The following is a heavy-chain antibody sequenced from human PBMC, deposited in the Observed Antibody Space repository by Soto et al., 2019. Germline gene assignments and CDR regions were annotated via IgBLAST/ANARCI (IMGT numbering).Heavy chain of an antibody. Sequence: SGPTLVNPTQTLTLTCTFSGFSLSTSGMCVSWIRQPPGKALEWLARIDWDDDKYYSTSLKTRLTISKDTSKNQVVLTMTNMDPVDTATYHCARATYYYDSSGYASIYFDYWGQGTLVTVSS. CDR1: GFSLSTSGMC. CDR3: ARATYYYDSSGYASIYFDY. V-gene: IGHV2-70*11. CDR2: IDWDDDK. J-gene: IGHJ4*02. D-gene: IGHD3-22*01.